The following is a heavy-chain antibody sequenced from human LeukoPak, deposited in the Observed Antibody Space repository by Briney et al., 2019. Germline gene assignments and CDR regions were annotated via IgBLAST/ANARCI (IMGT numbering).Heavy chain of an antibody. Sequence: GGSLRLSCAASGFTFSSYGMLWVRQAPGKGLEWVAFIRYDGSNKYYADSVKGRFTISRDNSKNTLYLQMNSLRAEDTAVYYCAKGPDYTLDYWGQGTLVTVSS. CDR1: GFTFSSYG. CDR3: AKGPDYTLDY. V-gene: IGHV3-30*02. CDR2: IRYDGSNK. D-gene: IGHD4-11*01. J-gene: IGHJ4*02.